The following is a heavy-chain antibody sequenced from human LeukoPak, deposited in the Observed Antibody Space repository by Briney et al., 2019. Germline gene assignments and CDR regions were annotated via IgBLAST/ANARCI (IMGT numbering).Heavy chain of an antibody. CDR2: IIPMFGTA. CDR3: ARVQGGSFDY. Sequence: SVKVSCKASGGTFSSYAISWVRQAPGQGPEWTGGIIPMFGTANYAQKFQGKVTITADESTSTAYMELSSLRSEDTAVYYCARVQGGSFDYWGQGTLVTVSS. V-gene: IGHV1-69*01. J-gene: IGHJ4*02. CDR1: GGTFSSYA. D-gene: IGHD5-12*01.